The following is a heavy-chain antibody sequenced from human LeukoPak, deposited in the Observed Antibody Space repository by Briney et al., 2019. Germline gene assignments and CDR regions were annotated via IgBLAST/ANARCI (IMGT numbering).Heavy chain of an antibody. CDR1: GFTFSSYA. CDR2: ISSSGSTI. Sequence: GGSLRLSCAASGFTFSSYAMSWIRQAPGKGLEWVSYISSSGSTIYYADSVKGRFTISRDNAKNSLYLQMNSLRAEDTAVYYCASEIVPAAPHDAFDIWGQGTMVTVSS. CDR3: ASEIVPAAPHDAFDI. J-gene: IGHJ3*02. V-gene: IGHV3-11*01. D-gene: IGHD2-2*01.